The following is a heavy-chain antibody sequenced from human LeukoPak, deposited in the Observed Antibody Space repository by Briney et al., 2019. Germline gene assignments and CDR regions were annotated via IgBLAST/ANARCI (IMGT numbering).Heavy chain of an antibody. D-gene: IGHD2-2*03. CDR1: GASFGTYF. V-gene: IGHV4-4*07. CDR3: ARDGSSGAFDI. Sequence: PSETLSLTCTVSGASFGTYFWSWIRQPAGKGLEWIGRIYTSGSTNYNPSLKSRVTMSVDTSKNQFSLKLSSVTAADTAVYYCARDGSSGAFDIWGQGTMGTVSS. J-gene: IGHJ3*02. CDR2: IYTSGST.